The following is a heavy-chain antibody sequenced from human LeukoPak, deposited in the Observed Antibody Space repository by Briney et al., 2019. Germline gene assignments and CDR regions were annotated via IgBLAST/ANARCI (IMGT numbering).Heavy chain of an antibody. CDR1: GGSFSGYY. D-gene: IGHD2-15*01. CDR3: ARVRGSRDAFDI. J-gene: IGHJ3*02. CDR2: INHSGST. Sequence: PSETLSLTCAVYGGSFSGYYWSWIRQPPGKGLEWIGEINHSGSTNYNPSLKSRVTISVDTSNNQFSLKLSSVTAADTAVYCCARVRGSRDAFDIWGQGTMVTVSS. V-gene: IGHV4-34*01.